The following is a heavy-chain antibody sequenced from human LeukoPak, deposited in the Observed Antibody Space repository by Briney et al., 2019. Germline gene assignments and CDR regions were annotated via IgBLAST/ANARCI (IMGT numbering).Heavy chain of an antibody. D-gene: IGHD3-22*01. V-gene: IGHV2-70*11. CDR1: GFSLSTSGMC. CDR3: ARTLGRPYYDSSDYLDYYYYYMDV. CDR2: MDWDDDK. Sequence: SGPTLVNPTQTLTLTCTFSGFSLSTSGMCVSWIRQPPGKALEWLARMDWDDDKYYSTSLKTRLTISKDTSKNQVVLTMTNMDPVDTATYYCARTLGRPYYDSSDYLDYYYYYMDVWGKGTTVTVSS. J-gene: IGHJ6*03.